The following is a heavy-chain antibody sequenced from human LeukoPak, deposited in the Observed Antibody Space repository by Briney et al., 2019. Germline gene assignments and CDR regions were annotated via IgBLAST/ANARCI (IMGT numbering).Heavy chain of an antibody. Sequence: PGRSLRLACAASGFTFSSYGMHWVRQAPGKGLEWVSAISGSGGSTYYADSVKGRFTISRDNSKNTLYLQMNSLRAEDTAVYYCAKLGEYQLPDYWGQGTLVTVSS. J-gene: IGHJ4*02. CDR1: GFTFSSYG. D-gene: IGHD2-2*01. V-gene: IGHV3-23*01. CDR3: AKLGEYQLPDY. CDR2: ISGSGGST.